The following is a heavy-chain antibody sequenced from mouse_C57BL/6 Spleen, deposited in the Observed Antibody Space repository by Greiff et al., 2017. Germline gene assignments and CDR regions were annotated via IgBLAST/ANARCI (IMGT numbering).Heavy chain of an antibody. J-gene: IGHJ2*01. CDR3: ARPLYGVYFDY. D-gene: IGHD1-1*02. Sequence: QVQLQQPGAELVRPGSSVKLSCKASGYTFTSYWMHWVKQRPIQGLEWIGNIDPSDSETHYNQKFKDKATLTVDKSSSTAYMPLSSLTSEDSAVYYCARPLYGVYFDYWGQGTTLTVSS. CDR2: IDPSDSET. CDR1: GYTFTSYW. V-gene: IGHV1-52*01.